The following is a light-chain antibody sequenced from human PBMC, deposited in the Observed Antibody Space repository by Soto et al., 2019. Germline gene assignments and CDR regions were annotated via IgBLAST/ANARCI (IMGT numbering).Light chain of an antibody. CDR2: DAS. J-gene: IGKJ1*01. CDR1: QSFSGW. CDR3: QQFRT. Sequence: DIQMTQSPCTLSASVGDIVTVTCRGSQSFSGWLGWYQQKPGKAPKLMIYDASNLESGVPSRFSGSGSGTEFTLTISSLQPDDFATYYCQQFRTFGQGTKVEIK. V-gene: IGKV1-5*01.